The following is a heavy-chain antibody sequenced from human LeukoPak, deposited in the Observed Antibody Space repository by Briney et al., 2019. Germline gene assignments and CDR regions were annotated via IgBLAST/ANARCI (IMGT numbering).Heavy chain of an antibody. V-gene: IGHV3-21*01. CDR3: ARGPVGYEGWYFDL. J-gene: IGHJ2*01. CDR1: GFTFSSYS. Sequence: GGSLRLSCAASGFTFSSYSMNWVRQAPGKGLEWVSSISSSSSYIYYADSVKGRFTISRDNAKNSLYLQMNSLRAEDTAVYYCARGPVGYEGWYFDLWGRGTLVTVSS. CDR2: ISSSSSYI. D-gene: IGHD1-26*01.